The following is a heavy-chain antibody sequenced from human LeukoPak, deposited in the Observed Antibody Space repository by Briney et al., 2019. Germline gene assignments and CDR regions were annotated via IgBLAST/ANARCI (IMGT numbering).Heavy chain of an antibody. V-gene: IGHV4-4*09. CDR2: IYTSGST. D-gene: IGHD3-3*01. J-gene: IGHJ4*02. CDR1: DGSISSYY. Sequence: SETLSLTCTVSDGSISSYYWSWIRQPPGKGLEWIGYIYTSGSTNYNPSLKSRVTISVDTSKNQFSLKPSSVTAADTAVYYCARLRGDYGVVIPRYHFDYWGQGTLVTVSS. CDR3: ARLRGDYGVVIPRYHFDY.